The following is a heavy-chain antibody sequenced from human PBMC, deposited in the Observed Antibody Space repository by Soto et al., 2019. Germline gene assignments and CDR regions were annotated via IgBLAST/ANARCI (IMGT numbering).Heavy chain of an antibody. D-gene: IGHD2-2*01. CDR3: GARGSRDYYMDV. V-gene: IGHV1-58*01. CDR1: GFTFSSSA. J-gene: IGHJ6*03. CDR2: IVVGSGNT. Sequence: ASVKVSCKASGFTFSSSALQWVRQVRGQRHERIGWIVVGSGNTNYAQKFQERDTITRDMSTSTAYMELNSLSSDDTVAYHFGARGSRDYYMDVWGIGTTVTVSS.